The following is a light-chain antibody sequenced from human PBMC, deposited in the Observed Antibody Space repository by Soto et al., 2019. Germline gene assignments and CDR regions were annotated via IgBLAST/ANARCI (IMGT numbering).Light chain of an antibody. CDR1: SSDVGDYNY. CDR2: EVT. V-gene: IGLV2-14*01. CDR3: VSPTGSGTW. J-gene: IGLJ3*02. Sequence: ALTQHASVSRSPGQPITSSCTGASSDVGDYNYVSWYQEHPGQVPKLIIFEVTTRPSGVSDRFSGSRSSNTAALTISGLQSEDEADYYCVSPTGSGTWFGGGTK.